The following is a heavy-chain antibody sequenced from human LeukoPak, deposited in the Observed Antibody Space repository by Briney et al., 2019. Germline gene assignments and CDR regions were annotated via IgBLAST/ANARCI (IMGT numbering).Heavy chain of an antibody. CDR1: GGSFSGYY. J-gene: IGHJ4*02. V-gene: IGHV4-34*01. CDR3: ARRRMTTVTRVDY. Sequence: SETLSLTCAVYGGSFSGYYWSWIRQPPGKGLEWIGEISHSGSTNYNPSLKSRVTISVDTSKNQFSLKLSSVTAADTAVYYCARRRMTTVTRVDYWGQGTLVTVSS. D-gene: IGHD4-17*01. CDR2: ISHSGST.